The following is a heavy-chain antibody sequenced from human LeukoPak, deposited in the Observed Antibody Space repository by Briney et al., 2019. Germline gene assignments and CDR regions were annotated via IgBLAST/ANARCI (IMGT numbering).Heavy chain of an antibody. CDR2: ISYDGSNK. Sequence: PGGSLRLSCAASGFTFSSYGMHWVRQAPGKGLEWVAVISYDGSNKYYADSVKGRFTISRDNSKNTLYLQMNSLRAEDTAVYYCAKDDARIRLWPDAFDIWGQGTMVTVSS. J-gene: IGHJ3*02. CDR1: GFTFSSYG. D-gene: IGHD5-18*01. CDR3: AKDDARIRLWPDAFDI. V-gene: IGHV3-30*18.